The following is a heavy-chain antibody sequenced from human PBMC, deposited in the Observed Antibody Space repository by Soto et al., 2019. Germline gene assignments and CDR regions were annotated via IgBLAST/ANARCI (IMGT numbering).Heavy chain of an antibody. Sequence: LILSKASACSFSSPYVMRVGHQPAQQRLEWVSGIRGSGGTTYYADSVKGRFTISRDNSENTLFLQMSSLGAEDTAIYYCGILPAVTPIYLRTDYELEVRGPRTTV. CDR2: IRGSGGTT. V-gene: IGHV3-23*01. CDR1: CSFSSPYV. D-gene: IGHD2-2*01. CDR3: GILPAVTPIYLRTDYELEV. J-gene: IGHJ6*01.